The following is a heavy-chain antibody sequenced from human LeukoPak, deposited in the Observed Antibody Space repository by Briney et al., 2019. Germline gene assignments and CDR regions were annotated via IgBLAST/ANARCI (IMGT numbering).Heavy chain of an antibody. CDR2: IWYDGSNK. D-gene: IGHD3-16*01. Sequence: PGRSLRLSCAASGFTFSNFAMFWVRQPPGKGLEWVAVIWYDGSNKYYADSVKGRFTISRDNSKNTVYLQMNSLRAEDTAAYYCARDLKLWSNTQSYWGQGTLVTVSS. J-gene: IGHJ4*02. CDR1: GFTFSNFA. CDR3: ARDLKLWSNTQSY. V-gene: IGHV3-33*01.